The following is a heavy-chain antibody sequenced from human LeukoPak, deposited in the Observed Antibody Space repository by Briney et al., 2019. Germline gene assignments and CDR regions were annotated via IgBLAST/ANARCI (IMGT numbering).Heavy chain of an antibody. D-gene: IGHD3-22*01. CDR2: IYHSGST. J-gene: IGHJ4*02. CDR1: GYSISSGYY. V-gene: IGHV4-38-2*01. Sequence: SETLSLTXAVSGYSISSGYYWGWIRQPPGKGLEWIGSIYHSGSTYYNPSLKSRVTISVDTSKNQFSLKLSSVTAADTAVYYCARAGNYYDSSGYRFDYWGQGTLVTVSS. CDR3: ARAGNYYDSSGYRFDY.